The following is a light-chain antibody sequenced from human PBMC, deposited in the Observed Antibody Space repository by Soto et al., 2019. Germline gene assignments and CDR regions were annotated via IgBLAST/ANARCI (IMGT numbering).Light chain of an antibody. Sequence: QSALTQPASVSGSPGQSITISCTGTSNDVGAYNYVSWFQQHPGKAPTLIISEVSNRPSGVSNRFSGSKSGNAASLTISGLQAEDEADYFCFSFTTDWTHVFGTGTKVTVL. CDR3: FSFTTDWTHV. CDR2: EVS. CDR1: SNDVGAYNY. V-gene: IGLV2-14*01. J-gene: IGLJ1*01.